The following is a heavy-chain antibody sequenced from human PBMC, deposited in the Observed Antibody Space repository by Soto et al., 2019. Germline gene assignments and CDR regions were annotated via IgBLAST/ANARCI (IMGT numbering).Heavy chain of an antibody. Sequence: QVQLQESGPGLVKPSQTLSLTCTVSGGSISSGDYYWSWIRQPPGKGLEWIGYIYYSGSTYYNPSLKSRVTISVDTSQNQFSLKLSSVTAADTAVYYCARDLWFGEDRNYYYGMDVWGQGTTVTVSS. CDR3: ARDLWFGEDRNYYYGMDV. CDR1: GGSISSGDYY. CDR2: IYYSGST. V-gene: IGHV4-30-4*01. J-gene: IGHJ6*02. D-gene: IGHD3-10*01.